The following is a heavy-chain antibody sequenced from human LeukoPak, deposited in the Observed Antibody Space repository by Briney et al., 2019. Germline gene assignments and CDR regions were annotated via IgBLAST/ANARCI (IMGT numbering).Heavy chain of an antibody. D-gene: IGHD1-26*01. CDR1: GLIFGDCW. Sequence: PGGSLRLSCVVSGLIFGDCWMSWVRQAPGKGLEWVANIKQDGSERYYVDSVKGRFTISRDNAKNSVYLQMNSLRAEDTALYYCAKVGGSSDYWGQGTLVTVSS. J-gene: IGHJ4*02. CDR2: IKQDGSER. V-gene: IGHV3-7*03. CDR3: AKVGGSSDY.